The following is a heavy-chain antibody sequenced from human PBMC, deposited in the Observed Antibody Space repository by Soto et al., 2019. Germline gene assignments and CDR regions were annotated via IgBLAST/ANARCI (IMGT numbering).Heavy chain of an antibody. V-gene: IGHV6-1*01. CDR1: GDSVSGNSAA. J-gene: IGHJ3*02. CDR2: TYYKSKWYN. Sequence: SQTLSLTCAISGDSVSGNSAAWNWIRQSPSRGLEWLGRTYYKSKWYNDYAVSVKSRITINPDTSMNHFSLHLNSVTPEDTAIYYCARWAHEENVFDIWGQGTMVTVSS. CDR3: ARWAHEENVFDI.